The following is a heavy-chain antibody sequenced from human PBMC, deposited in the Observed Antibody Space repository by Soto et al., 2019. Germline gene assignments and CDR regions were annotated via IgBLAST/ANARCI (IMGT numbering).Heavy chain of an antibody. CDR1: GFSFSSYG. Sequence: QVHLEESGGGVVQPGGSLRLSCAASGFSFSSYGMHWVSQAPGKGLEWASVIWYDGTNKYYADSVKGRFSISRDNSKNTMYLQMNNLRAEDTAVYYCVRSSASHGPGYCQNWGQGTLVTVSS. J-gene: IGHJ1*01. D-gene: IGHD1-26*01. V-gene: IGHV3-33*01. CDR2: IWYDGTNK. CDR3: VRSSASHGPGYCQN.